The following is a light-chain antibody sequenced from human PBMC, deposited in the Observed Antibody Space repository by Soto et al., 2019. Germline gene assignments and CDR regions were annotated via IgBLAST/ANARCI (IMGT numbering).Light chain of an antibody. J-gene: IGKJ4*01. V-gene: IGKV3-20*01. CDR3: QQYGSSPLT. CDR1: QSVASNY. Sequence: EIVLTQSPGTLSLSPGERATLSCRASQSVASNYLAWYQQKPGQAPRLLVYGASSRATGIPDTFSGSGSGTDFSLTISRLEPEDFAVYYCQQYGSSPLTFGGGTKVEIK. CDR2: GAS.